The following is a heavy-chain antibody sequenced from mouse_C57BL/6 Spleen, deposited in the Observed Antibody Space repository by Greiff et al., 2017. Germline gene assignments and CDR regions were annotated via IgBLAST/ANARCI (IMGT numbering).Heavy chain of an antibody. CDR1: GYAFSSSW. CDR3: ARSRDYELFDY. Sequence: QVQLQQSGPELVKPGASVKISCKASGYAFSSSWMNWVKQRPGKGLEWIGRIYPGDGDTNYNGKFKGKATLTADKSSSTASMQLSSLTSEDSAVYFCARSRDYELFDYWGQGTTLTVSS. J-gene: IGHJ2*01. CDR2: IYPGDGDT. D-gene: IGHD2-4*01. V-gene: IGHV1-82*01.